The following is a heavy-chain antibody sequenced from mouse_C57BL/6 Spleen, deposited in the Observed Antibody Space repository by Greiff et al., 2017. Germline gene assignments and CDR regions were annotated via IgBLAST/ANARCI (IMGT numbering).Heavy chain of an antibody. Sequence: EVMLVESEGGLVQPGSSMKLSCTASGFTFSDYYMAWVRQVPEKGLEWVANINYDGSSTYYLDSLKSRFIISRDNAKNILYLQMSSLKSEDTATYYCARLPLKLGESYYAMDYWGQGTSVTVSS. CDR2: INYDGSST. D-gene: IGHD4-1*01. V-gene: IGHV5-16*01. CDR1: GFTFSDYY. CDR3: ARLPLKLGESYYAMDY. J-gene: IGHJ4*01.